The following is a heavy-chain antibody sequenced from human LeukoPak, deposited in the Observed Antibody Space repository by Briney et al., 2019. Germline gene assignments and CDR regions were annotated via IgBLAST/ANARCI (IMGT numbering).Heavy chain of an antibody. D-gene: IGHD2-21*02. CDR1: GGSISSHY. CDR3: ARDPQRLLTLDY. Sequence: SETLSLTCTVSGGSISSHYWSWIRQPPGKGLEWIGSIYYSGSTYYNPSLKSRVTISVDTSKNQFSLKLSSVTAADTAVYYCARDPQRLLTLDYWGQGTLVTVSS. J-gene: IGHJ4*02. V-gene: IGHV4-59*11. CDR2: IYYSGST.